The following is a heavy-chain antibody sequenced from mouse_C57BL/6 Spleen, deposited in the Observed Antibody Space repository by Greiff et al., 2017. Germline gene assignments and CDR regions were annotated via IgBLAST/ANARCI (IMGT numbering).Heavy chain of an antibody. Sequence: VHLVESGPELVKPGASVKLSCKASGYTFTSYGINWVKQRPGQGLEWIGWIYPRDGSTKYNEKFKGKATLTVDTSSSTAYMELHSLTSEDSAVYFCARYTVVEDYAMDYWGQGTSVTVSS. D-gene: IGHD1-1*01. CDR1: GYTFTSYG. J-gene: IGHJ4*01. CDR3: ARYTVVEDYAMDY. CDR2: IYPRDGST. V-gene: IGHV1-85*01.